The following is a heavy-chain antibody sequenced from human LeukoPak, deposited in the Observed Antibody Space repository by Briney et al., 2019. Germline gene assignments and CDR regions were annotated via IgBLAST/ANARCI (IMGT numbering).Heavy chain of an antibody. D-gene: IGHD4-11*01. CDR3: ARVSYSNYALGAYYYYMDV. CDR2: IYYSGST. V-gene: IGHV4-39*07. CDR1: GASISGSGYY. Sequence: AETLSLTCTVSGASISGSGYYWGWIRQPPGMGLEWIGSIYYSGSTYFNPSLKSRVTISVDTSKNQCSLKLSSVTAAETVVYYCARVSYSNYALGAYYYYMDVWGKGTTVTVSS. J-gene: IGHJ6*03.